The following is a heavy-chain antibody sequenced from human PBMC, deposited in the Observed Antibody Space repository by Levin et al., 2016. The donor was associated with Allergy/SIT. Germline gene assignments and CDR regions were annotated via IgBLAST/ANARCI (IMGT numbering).Heavy chain of an antibody. CDR2: INPNSGGT. CDR1: GYTLTDHY. Sequence: ASVKVSCKASGYTLTDHYMHWVRQAPGQGPEWLGWINPNSGGTNYAQKFQGRVTMTRDTSISIAYMELSSLRSDDTAVYYCARVSVAGTWGFHYWGQGTLVTVSS. D-gene: IGHD6-19*01. CDR3: ARVSVAGTWGFHY. V-gene: IGHV1-2*02. J-gene: IGHJ4*02.